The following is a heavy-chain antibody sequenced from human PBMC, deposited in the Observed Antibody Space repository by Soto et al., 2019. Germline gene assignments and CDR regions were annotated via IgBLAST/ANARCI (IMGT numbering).Heavy chain of an antibody. V-gene: IGHV3-23*01. CDR1: GFTFSNYA. CDR2: ISGSGGST. D-gene: IGHD5-12*01. CDR3: AKDSGSSGLFDY. Sequence: EVQLLESGGGLVQPGGPLRLSCAVSGFTFSNYAMSWVRQAPGKGLEWVSVISGSGGSTFYADSVKGRFTISRDNSKKTLHLQMNSLRAEDTAVYYCAKDSGSSGLFDYWGQGTLVAVSS. J-gene: IGHJ4*02.